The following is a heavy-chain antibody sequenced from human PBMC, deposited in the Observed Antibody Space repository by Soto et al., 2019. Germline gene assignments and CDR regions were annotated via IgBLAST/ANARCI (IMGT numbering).Heavy chain of an antibody. CDR2: IYYSGGT. CDR3: ARDLVGGMDV. CDR1: GGSISSGGYY. V-gene: IGHV4-31*03. Sequence: SETLSLTCTVSGGSISSGGYYWSWIRQHPGKGLEWIGYIYYSGGTYYNPSLKSRVTISVDTSKNQFSLKLSSVTAADTAVYYCARDLVGGMDVWGQGTTVTVSS. J-gene: IGHJ6*02. D-gene: IGHD2-15*01.